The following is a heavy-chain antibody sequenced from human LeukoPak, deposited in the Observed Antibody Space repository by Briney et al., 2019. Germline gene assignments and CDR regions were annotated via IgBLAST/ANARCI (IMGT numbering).Heavy chain of an antibody. D-gene: IGHD2-15*01. J-gene: IGHJ4*02. V-gene: IGHV3-21*01. Sequence: TGGSLRLSCAASGFTFSNHGMNWVRQAPGKGLEWVSSISSSSSYIYYADSVKGRFTISRDNAKNSLYLQMNSLRAEDTAVYYCASEVVAVTAFDYWGQGTLVTVSS. CDR2: ISSSSSYI. CDR1: GFTFSNHG. CDR3: ASEVVAVTAFDY.